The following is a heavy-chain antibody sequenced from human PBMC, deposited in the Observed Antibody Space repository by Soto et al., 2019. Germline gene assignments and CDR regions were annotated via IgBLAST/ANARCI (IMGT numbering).Heavy chain of an antibody. D-gene: IGHD1-26*01. CDR3: AAGGRVGNSFYDPSLILGY. J-gene: IGHJ4*02. Sequence: EVQLVESGGGLAKPGGSLRLSCAASGFTFSNAWVSWVRQAPGKGLEWVGLIKSKTDGGTTDYAAPVKGSFTISRHDTGKKLSLKMNSLKSDDTGVYYCAAGGRVGNSFYDPSLILGYWGQGTLVTVSS. CDR2: IKSKTDGGTT. V-gene: IGHV3-15*05. CDR1: GFTFSNAW.